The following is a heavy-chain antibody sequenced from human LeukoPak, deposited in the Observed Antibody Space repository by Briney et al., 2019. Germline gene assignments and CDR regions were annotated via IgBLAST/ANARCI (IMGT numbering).Heavy chain of an antibody. CDR1: GFTVSNFY. CDR3: ARGYSYGEGIDY. J-gene: IGHJ4*02. Sequence: PGGSLRLSCAASGFTVSNFYMGWVRQAPGKGLEWVSVIYSVGTTYYADPVKGRFTVSRDNSKNTLNLQTNSLRAEDTAVYFRARGYSYGEGIDYWGQGTLVTVSS. CDR2: IYSVGTT. D-gene: IGHD5-18*01. V-gene: IGHV3-53*01.